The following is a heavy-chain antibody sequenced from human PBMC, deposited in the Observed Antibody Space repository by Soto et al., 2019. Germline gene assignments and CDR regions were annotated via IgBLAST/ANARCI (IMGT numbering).Heavy chain of an antibody. D-gene: IGHD6-19*01. Sequence: TSVKVSCEDSGGTFSSNTSSWVRQAPGQGLEWMGRIIPILGIANYAQKFQGRVTITADKSTSTAYMELSSLRSEDTAVYYCVKIAVAGTGYFDYWGQGTLVTVSS. CDR3: VKIAVAGTGYFDY. CDR1: GGTFSSNT. J-gene: IGHJ4*02. CDR2: IIPILGIA. V-gene: IGHV1-69*02.